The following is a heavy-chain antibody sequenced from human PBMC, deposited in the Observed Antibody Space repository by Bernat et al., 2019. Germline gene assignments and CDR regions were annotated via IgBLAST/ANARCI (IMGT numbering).Heavy chain of an antibody. J-gene: IGHJ4*02. CDR2: ISGSGDST. Sequence: EVQLLESGGGLVQPGGSLRLSCAASGFTFTNSAINWVRRAPGKGLEWVSAISGSGDSTFYADSVKGRFAISRDNSKNTVYLQMNSLRAEDTALDFCAKTRWLLQHGAFDYWGQGTLVTVSS. CDR1: GFTFTNSA. CDR3: AKTRWLLQHGAFDY. D-gene: IGHD1-1*01. V-gene: IGHV3-23*01.